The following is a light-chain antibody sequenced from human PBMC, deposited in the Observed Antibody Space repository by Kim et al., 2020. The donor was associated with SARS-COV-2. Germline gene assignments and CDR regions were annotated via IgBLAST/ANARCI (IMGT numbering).Light chain of an antibody. CDR2: AAS. CDR1: QSISSY. CDR3: QQSDSTPPYT. Sequence: ASVGARVTITCRASQSISSYLNWYQQKPGKDTKLLIYAASSLQSGVPSRFSGSGSGTDFTLTISSLQPEDFATYYCQQSDSTPPYTFGQGTKLEI. V-gene: IGKV1-39*01. J-gene: IGKJ2*01.